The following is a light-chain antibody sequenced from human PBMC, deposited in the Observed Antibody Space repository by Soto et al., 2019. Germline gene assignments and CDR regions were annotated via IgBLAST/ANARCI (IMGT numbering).Light chain of an antibody. Sequence: DIQMTQSPSTLSASVGDRVTITCRASQSISSWLAWYQQKPGKAPKLLIYKASSLESRVPSRFSGSGSGTEFTLTISSLQPEDFATYYCQQANSFPITFGQGTRLEI. V-gene: IGKV1-5*03. CDR1: QSISSW. J-gene: IGKJ5*01. CDR3: QQANSFPIT. CDR2: KAS.